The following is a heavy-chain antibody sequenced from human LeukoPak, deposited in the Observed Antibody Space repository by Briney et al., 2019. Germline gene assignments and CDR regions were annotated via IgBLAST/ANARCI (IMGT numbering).Heavy chain of an antibody. CDR3: ARAPEGYCTSARCSTAEYFQH. V-gene: IGHV1-18*01. CDR2: ISAYNGNT. Sequence: ASVKVSCKASGYTFTSYGISWVRQAPGQGLEWMGWISAYNGNTYYAQKLQGRVTMTTDTSTSTTYMELSSLISDDTAVYYCARAPEGYCTSARCSTAEYFQHWGQGTLVTVSS. CDR1: GYTFTSYG. D-gene: IGHD2-2*01. J-gene: IGHJ1*01.